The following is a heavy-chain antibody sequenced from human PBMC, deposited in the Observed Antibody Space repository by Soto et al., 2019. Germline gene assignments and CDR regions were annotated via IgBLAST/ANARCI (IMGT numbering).Heavy chain of an antibody. Sequence: EVQLVESGGGLVQPGGSLRLSCAASGFTFSSYAMHWVRQAPGKGLEYVPVISGNGDSTYYANSVKGRFTISRDNSKNTLYLQMGSLRAEDMAVYYCARRGYGLYFDYWGQGTLVTVSS. CDR1: GFTFSSYA. CDR2: ISGNGDST. J-gene: IGHJ4*02. CDR3: ARRGYGLYFDY. V-gene: IGHV3-64*01. D-gene: IGHD3-10*01.